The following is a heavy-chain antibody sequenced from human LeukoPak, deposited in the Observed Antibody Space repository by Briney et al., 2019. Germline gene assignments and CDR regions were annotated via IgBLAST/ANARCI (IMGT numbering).Heavy chain of an antibody. V-gene: IGHV1-18*01. J-gene: IGHJ5*02. CDR1: GYTFSSYG. CDR3: ARHGHDFLSGQNLFDP. CDR2: ISTYNGNT. Sequence: GASVKVSCKASGYTFSSYGISWVPQAPGQGLECRGWISTYNGNTNYAQKFQGRVTMTTHTSTSTTYLEVRSLRSDFTAVYSCARHGHDFLSGQNLFDPWGQGTLVTVSS. D-gene: IGHD3-3*01.